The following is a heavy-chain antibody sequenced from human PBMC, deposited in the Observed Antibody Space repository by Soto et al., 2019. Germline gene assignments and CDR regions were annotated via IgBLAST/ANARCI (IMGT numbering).Heavy chain of an antibody. V-gene: IGHV4-39*01. Sequence: SSETLSLTCTVSGGSVSNITYFWGWIRQPPGKGLEWIGTTYYSGSTYYNPSLKSRVTISLDTSKNQFSLKLSSVTAADTAVYYCARRCSGGSCFDYWGQGTLVT. J-gene: IGHJ4*02. CDR3: ARRCSGGSCFDY. CDR2: TYYSGST. CDR1: GGSVSNITYF. D-gene: IGHD2-15*01.